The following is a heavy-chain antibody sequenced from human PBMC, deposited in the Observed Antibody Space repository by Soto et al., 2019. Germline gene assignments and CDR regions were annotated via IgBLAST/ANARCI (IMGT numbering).Heavy chain of an antibody. CDR1: GFTFSSYS. V-gene: IGHV3-23*01. D-gene: IGHD3-10*01. Sequence: SLRLSCAASGFTFSSYSMSWVRQAPGKGLEWVSGFRTGGDDGTTYYADSVKGRFTISRDNSKNTLFLQMSSLRAEDTAIYYCAKKVNSGPGSQYFDYWGQGTLVTVSS. CDR2: FRTGGDDGTT. J-gene: IGHJ4*02. CDR3: AKKVNSGPGSQYFDY.